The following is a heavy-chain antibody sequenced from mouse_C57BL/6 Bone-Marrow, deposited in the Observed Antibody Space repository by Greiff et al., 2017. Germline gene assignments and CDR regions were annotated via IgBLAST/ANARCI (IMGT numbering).Heavy chain of an antibody. CDR1: GYAFTNYL. J-gene: IGHJ1*03. Sequence: VQLQQSGAELVRPGTSVKVSCKASGYAFTNYLIEWVKQRPGQGLEWIGVINPGSGGTNYNEKFKGKATLTADKSSSTAYMQLSSLTSEDSAVYFCYLYYGSSHWYFDVWGTGTTVTVSS. D-gene: IGHD1-1*01. V-gene: IGHV1-54*01. CDR2: INPGSGGT. CDR3: YLYYGSSHWYFDV.